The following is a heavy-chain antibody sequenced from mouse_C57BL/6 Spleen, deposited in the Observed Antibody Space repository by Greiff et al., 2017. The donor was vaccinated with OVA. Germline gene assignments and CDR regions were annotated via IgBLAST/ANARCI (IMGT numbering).Heavy chain of an antibody. J-gene: IGHJ4*01. CDR1: GFTFSDYG. D-gene: IGHD1-1*01. CDR2: ISSGSSTI. V-gene: IGHV5-17*01. Sequence: EVNLVESGGGLVKPGGSLKLSCAASGFTFSDYGMHWVRQAPEKGLEWVAYISSGSSTIYYADTVKGRFTISRDNAKNTLFLQMTSLRSEDTAMYYCATSPINYYGSSPYAMDYWGQGTSVTVSS. CDR3: ATSPINYYGSSPYAMDY.